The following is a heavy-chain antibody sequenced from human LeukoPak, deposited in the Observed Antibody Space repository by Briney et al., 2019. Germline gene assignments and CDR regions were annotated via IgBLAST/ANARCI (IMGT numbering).Heavy chain of an antibody. J-gene: IGHJ4*02. CDR3: ARGNFSYDSSGYPTYYFDY. CDR2: IYYSGST. CDR1: GGSISSYY. D-gene: IGHD3-22*01. V-gene: IGHV4-59*01. Sequence: PSETLSLTCTVSGGSISSYYWSWIRQPPGKGLEWIGYIYYSGSTNYNPSLKSRVTISVDTSKNQFSLKLSSVTAADTAVYYCARGNFSYDSSGYPTYYFDYWGQGTLVTVSS.